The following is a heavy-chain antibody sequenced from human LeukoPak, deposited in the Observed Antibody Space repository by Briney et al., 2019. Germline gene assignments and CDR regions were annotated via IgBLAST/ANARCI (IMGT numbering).Heavy chain of an antibody. J-gene: IGHJ4*02. D-gene: IGHD6-19*01. V-gene: IGHV3-23*01. CDR3: AKDLGSGKPYYFEH. CDR1: GCTFSSYA. CDR2: ISGSGGST. Sequence: GGSLRLSCAASGCTFSSYAMSWVRQAPGKGLEWVSGISGSGGSTYYADSVKGRFTISRDNSKNTLYLQMNSLRAEDTAVYFCAKDLGSGKPYYFEHWGQGTLVTVSS.